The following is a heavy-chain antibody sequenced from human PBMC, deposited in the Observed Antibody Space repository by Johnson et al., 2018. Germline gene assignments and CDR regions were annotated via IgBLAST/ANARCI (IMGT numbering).Heavy chain of an antibody. CDR1: GGSISTYY. CDR3: ARALWFGDLHYYMDV. J-gene: IGHJ6*03. Sequence: VQLVESGPGLVKPSETLSLACTVSGGSISTYYWSWIRQPPGKGLDYIGNIYYSGSTNYNPSLRSRVTISVDTSKHHFSLKLSSVTAADTAVYYCARALWFGDLHYYMDVWGKGTTVTVSS. CDR2: IYYSGST. V-gene: IGHV4-59*01. D-gene: IGHD3-10*01.